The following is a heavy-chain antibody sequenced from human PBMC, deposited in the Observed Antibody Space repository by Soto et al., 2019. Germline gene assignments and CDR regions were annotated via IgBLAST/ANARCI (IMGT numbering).Heavy chain of an antibody. V-gene: IGHV3-23*01. D-gene: IGHD2-8*01. CDR3: AKVQAMYVGGFDY. CDR2: LSGSGGST. CDR1: GFTFNNYA. J-gene: IGHJ4*02. Sequence: EVQLLESGGGLVQPGGSLRLSCAASGFTFNNYAMSWVCQAPGKGLEWVAGLSGSGGSTYYADSVKGRFTISRDNSKNTLYLQMKSLRAEDTAVYYCAKVQAMYVGGFDYWGQGTLVTVSS.